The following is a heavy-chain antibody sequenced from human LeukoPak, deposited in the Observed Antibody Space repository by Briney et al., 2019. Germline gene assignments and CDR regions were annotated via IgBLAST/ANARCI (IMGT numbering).Heavy chain of an antibody. J-gene: IGHJ4*02. CDR2: ISAGGSST. D-gene: IGHD6-19*01. V-gene: IGHV3-23*01. CDR3: AKGVAVAGTPFDY. Sequence: GGSLRLSCAASGFTFSSYAMSWVRKAPGKGLEWVSVISAGGSSTHYVDSVKGRFTISRDNSKNTLYLQMNSPRAEDTAVYYCAKGVAVAGTPFDYWGQGTPVTVSS. CDR1: GFTFSSYA.